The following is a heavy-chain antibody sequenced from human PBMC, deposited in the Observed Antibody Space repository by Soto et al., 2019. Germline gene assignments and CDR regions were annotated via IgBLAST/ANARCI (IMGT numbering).Heavy chain of an antibody. Sequence: GGSLRLSCAASGFTFSSYDMHWVRQATGKGLEWVSAIGTAGDTYYPGSVKGRFTISRENAKNSLYLQMNSLRAEDTAVYYCARDMTYSSSWYYYYYGMDVWGQGTTVTVSS. CDR2: IGTAGDT. CDR1: GFTFSSYD. CDR3: ARDMTYSSSWYYYYYGMDV. V-gene: IGHV3-13*01. J-gene: IGHJ6*02. D-gene: IGHD6-13*01.